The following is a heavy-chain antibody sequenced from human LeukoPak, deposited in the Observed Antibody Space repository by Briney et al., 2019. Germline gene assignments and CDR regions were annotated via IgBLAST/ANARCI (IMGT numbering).Heavy chain of an antibody. CDR2: ITWNSGSI. J-gene: IGHJ4*02. CDR3: ARDFYRGYSYGFPDY. D-gene: IGHD5-18*01. CDR1: GFTFADYA. V-gene: IGHV3-9*01. Sequence: PGRSLRLSCAASGFTFADYAMHWVRQVPGKGLEWVSGITWNSGSIGYADSVKGRFTISRDNAKNSLYLQMNSLRAEDTAVYYCARDFYRGYSYGFPDYWGQGTLVTVSS.